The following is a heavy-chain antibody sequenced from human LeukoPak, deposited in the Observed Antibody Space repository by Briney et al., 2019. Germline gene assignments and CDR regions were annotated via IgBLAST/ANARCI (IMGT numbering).Heavy chain of an antibody. CDR1: GFIHSFSA. J-gene: IGHJ4*02. D-gene: IGHD2-2*01. Sequence: GGPLRLSCAACGFIHSFSAMHCPREASEKALVCVGRIRSKANSYVTAYGALVNGRFTIPRNDSKTTAYLQMNSLKPEDTAVYYCTSYTRGVLTIDYWGQGTLVTVSS. CDR2: IRSKANSYVT. CDR3: TSYTRGVLTIDY. V-gene: IGHV3-73*01.